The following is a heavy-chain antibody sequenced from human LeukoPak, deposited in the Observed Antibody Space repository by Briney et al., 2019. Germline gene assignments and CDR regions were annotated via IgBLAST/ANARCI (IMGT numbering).Heavy chain of an antibody. CDR1: GFTFSTDA. V-gene: IGHV3-23*01. CDR3: AKGIYSNYGTTFFDY. CDR2: ISGSGGRT. D-gene: IGHD4-11*01. J-gene: IGHJ4*02. Sequence: PGGSLRLSCAASGFTFSTDAMNWVRQAPGKGLEWVSSISGSGGRTYYADSVKGRFTISRDNSKNTVNPQMNSLRAEDTAVYYCAKGIYSNYGTTFFDYWGQGTLVTVSS.